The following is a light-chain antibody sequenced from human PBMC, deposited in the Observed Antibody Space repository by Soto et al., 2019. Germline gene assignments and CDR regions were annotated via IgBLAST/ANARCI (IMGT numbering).Light chain of an antibody. CDR2: GAS. Sequence: EMVLTQSPGTLSLSPGERATLSCRASQSVSSSYLAWYQQKPGQAPRLLIYGASSRATGIPDRFSGSGSGTAFTLTISRLEPEDFAVYYCQQYDSSPIFTFGPGTKVDIK. J-gene: IGKJ3*01. CDR1: QSVSSSY. V-gene: IGKV3-20*01. CDR3: QQYDSSPIFT.